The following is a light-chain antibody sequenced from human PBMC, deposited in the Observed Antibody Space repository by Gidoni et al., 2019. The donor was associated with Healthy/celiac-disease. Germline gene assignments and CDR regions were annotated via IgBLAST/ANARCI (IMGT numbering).Light chain of an antibody. CDR1: QSVSSY. Sequence: EIVFTHSPATLSLSPGERAILSCRASQSVSSYLAWDQQKPGQAPRLLIYDASNRATGIPARVSGSGSGTDITLTISSLEPEDFAVYYCQQRSNWPPFTFGHGTKVDIK. J-gene: IGKJ3*01. CDR2: DAS. V-gene: IGKV3-11*01. CDR3: QQRSNWPPFT.